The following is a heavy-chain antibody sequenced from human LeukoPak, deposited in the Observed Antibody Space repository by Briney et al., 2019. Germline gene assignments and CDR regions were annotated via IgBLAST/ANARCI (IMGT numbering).Heavy chain of an antibody. D-gene: IGHD4-17*01. J-gene: IGHJ4*02. V-gene: IGHV3-21*01. CDR3: ARVAYGDYYLDY. CDR2: FITTSSHI. CDR1: GFTFPRYY. Sequence: PGGAPSPPFSAPGFTFPRYYKKWVRQAPGKGLGWGPSFITTSSHIYYADSVKGRFPVSRDYAKNSLFLQMTSLRAEDTAVYYCARVAYGDYYLDYWGQGTLVTVSS.